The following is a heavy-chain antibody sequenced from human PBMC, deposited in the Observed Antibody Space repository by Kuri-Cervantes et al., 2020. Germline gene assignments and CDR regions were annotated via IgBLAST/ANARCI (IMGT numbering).Heavy chain of an antibody. CDR3: ARGSSTWYHSFDC. Sequence: SETLSLTCTVSGASISTNYWSWIRQSPGKGLEWIGYIHHTGSTNHIPSLKSRVTISIDTSKNQLSLDLYSVTAADTAVYYCARGSSTWYHSFDCWGQGALVTVSS. V-gene: IGHV4-59*12. J-gene: IGHJ4*02. CDR2: IHHTGST. D-gene: IGHD6-13*01. CDR1: GASISTNY.